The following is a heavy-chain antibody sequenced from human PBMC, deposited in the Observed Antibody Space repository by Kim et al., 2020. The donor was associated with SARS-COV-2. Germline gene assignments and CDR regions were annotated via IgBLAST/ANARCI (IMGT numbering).Heavy chain of an antibody. V-gene: IGHV4-61*02. CDR2: IYTSGSA. D-gene: IGHD2-21*02. Sequence: SETLSLTCTVSGGSIGSGYYYWSWIRQPAGKGLEWLGRIYTSGSANYNPSLKNRITISVETFKNQFSLKVTSGTAEDTAVYYCGVEKSDLYAFDMWGQGTMVTVSS. CDR1: GGSIGSGYYY. J-gene: IGHJ3*02. CDR3: GVEKSDLYAFDM.